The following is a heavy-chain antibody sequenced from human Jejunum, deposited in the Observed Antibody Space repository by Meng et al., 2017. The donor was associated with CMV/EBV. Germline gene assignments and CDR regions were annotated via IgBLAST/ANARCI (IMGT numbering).Heavy chain of an antibody. Sequence: AMTWVRQAPGKGLEWVSTINGSGGGTYYADSVKGRFTISRDNSNKLLSLQMNSLRADDTAVYYCARSSGLEMVRGVMVYRGRLSLKYWGQGILVTVSS. D-gene: IGHD3-10*01. CDR3: ARSSGLEMVRGVMVYRGRLSLKY. J-gene: IGHJ4*02. CDR2: INGSGGGT. CDR1: A. V-gene: IGHV3-23*01.